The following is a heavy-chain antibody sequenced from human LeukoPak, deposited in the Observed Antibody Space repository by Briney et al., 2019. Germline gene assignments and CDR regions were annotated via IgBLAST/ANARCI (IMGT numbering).Heavy chain of an antibody. CDR2: ISSSSSYI. CDR1: GFTFSSYR. CDR3: ARCTTGRTFGSLREIKRSREIDY. D-gene: IGHD1-1*01. Sequence: GGSLRLSCTASGFTFSSYRMNWVRQAPGKGLEWVSCISSSSSYIYYSDSVKGRFTISRDNTKNLLYLQMNSLRVEDTAVYYCARCTTGRTFGSLREIKRSREIDYWGQGTLVTVSS. V-gene: IGHV3-21*01. J-gene: IGHJ4*02.